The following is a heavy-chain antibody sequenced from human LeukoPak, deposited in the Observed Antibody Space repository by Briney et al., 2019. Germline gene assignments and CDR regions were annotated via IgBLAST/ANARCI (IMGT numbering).Heavy chain of an antibody. CDR3: ARTQTTSGSFSFDY. Sequence: ASVKVSCKASGYVFISYGISWVRQAPGQGLVWMVWISGYNGETNYAQKLQGRVTMTTDTSTTTAYMELRSLRSDDTAVYYCARTQTTSGSFSFDYWGQGTLVTVSS. CDR1: GYVFISYG. J-gene: IGHJ4*02. V-gene: IGHV1-18*01. CDR2: ISGYNGET. D-gene: IGHD1-26*01.